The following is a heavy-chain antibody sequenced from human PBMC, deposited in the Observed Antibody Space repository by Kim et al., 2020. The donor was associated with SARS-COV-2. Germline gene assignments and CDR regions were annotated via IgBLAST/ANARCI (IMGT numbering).Heavy chain of an antibody. J-gene: IGHJ6*02. V-gene: IGHV4-39*01. CDR2: IYYSGST. Sequence: SETLSLTCTVSGGSISSSSYYWGWIRQPPGKGLEWIGSIYYSGSTYYNPSLKSRVTISVDTSKNQFSLKLSSVTAADTAVYYCARLFVAAQTTMDVWGQGTTVTVSS. D-gene: IGHD1-1*01. CDR1: GGSISSSSYY. CDR3: ARLFVAAQTTMDV.